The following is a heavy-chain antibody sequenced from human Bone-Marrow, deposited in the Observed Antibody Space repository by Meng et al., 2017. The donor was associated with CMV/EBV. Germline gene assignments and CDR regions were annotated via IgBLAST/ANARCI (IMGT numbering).Heavy chain of an antibody. J-gene: IGHJ4*02. CDR3: ARGLVVVIARGRSAVDY. D-gene: IGHD2-21*01. CDR2: ISSSSSYI. V-gene: IGHV3-21*01. Sequence: GESLKISCAASGLIFSSYSMNWVRQAPGKGLEWVSSISSSSSYIYYADSVKGRFTISRDNAKNSLYLQMNSLRAEDTAVYYCARGLVVVIARGRSAVDYWGQGTLVTVSS. CDR1: GLIFSSYS.